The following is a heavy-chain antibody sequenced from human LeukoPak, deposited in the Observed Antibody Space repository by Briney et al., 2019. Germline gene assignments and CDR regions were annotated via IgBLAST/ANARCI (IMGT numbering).Heavy chain of an antibody. J-gene: IGHJ6*02. CDR1: GFTVSSNY. CDR2: IYSGGST. D-gene: IGHD6-19*01. V-gene: IGHV3-66*01. CDR3: ARGSSGNPRAAYYYFYGMDV. Sequence: GGSLRLSGAASGFTVSSNYMSWVRQAPGKGLEWVSVIYSGGSTYYADSVKGRFTISRDNSKNTLYLQMNSLRAEDTAVYYCARGSSGNPRAAYYYFYGMDVWGQGTTVTVSS.